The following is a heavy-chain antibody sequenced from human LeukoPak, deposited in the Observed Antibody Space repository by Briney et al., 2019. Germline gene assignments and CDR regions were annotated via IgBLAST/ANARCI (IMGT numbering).Heavy chain of an antibody. J-gene: IGHJ4*02. CDR1: GFTFSNYA. CDR3: AKMTSYYYDSSAYTFDY. V-gene: IGHV3-23*01. Sequence: GGSLRLSCAASGFTFSNYAMSWVRQAPGKGLEWVSGISGSSGGIYYADSVKGRFTISRHNSKNTLYLQMSSLSAEDTAVYYCAKMTSYYYDSSAYTFDYWGQGTLVTVSS. CDR2: ISGSSGGI. D-gene: IGHD3-22*01.